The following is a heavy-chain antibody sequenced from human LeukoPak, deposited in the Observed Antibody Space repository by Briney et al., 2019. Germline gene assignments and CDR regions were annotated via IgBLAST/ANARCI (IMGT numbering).Heavy chain of an antibody. D-gene: IGHD5-18*01. CDR1: GDSISSSSNH. CDR2: IYYSGTT. V-gene: IGHV4-39*02. J-gene: IGHJ4*02. CDR3: ARDVRYSYGRKDFDY. Sequence: SETLSLTCTVSGDSISSSSNHWGWIRQPPGKGLEWIGSIYYSGTTYYNPSLKSRVTISVDTFKNQFSLKVNSVTAADTAVYYCARDVRYSYGRKDFDYWGQGTLVTASS.